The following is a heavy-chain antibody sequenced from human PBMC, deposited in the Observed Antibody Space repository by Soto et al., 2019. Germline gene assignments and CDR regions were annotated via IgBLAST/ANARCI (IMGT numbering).Heavy chain of an antibody. Sequence: SETLSLTCTVSGGSISTHYWSWVRQVPGRGLEWLGYVYYTGNSKHNPSLKGGVTVSIAPLKSQFSLELTSVTAADSAVYYCAGGYYYVGSGPYLYIYGMDVWDQGTTVTVSS. CDR2: VYYTGNS. CDR3: AGGYYYVGSGPYLYIYGMDV. D-gene: IGHD3-10*02. CDR1: GGSISTHY. V-gene: IGHV4-59*11. J-gene: IGHJ6*02.